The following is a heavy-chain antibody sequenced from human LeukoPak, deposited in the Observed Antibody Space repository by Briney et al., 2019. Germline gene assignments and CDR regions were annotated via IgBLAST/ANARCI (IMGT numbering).Heavy chain of an antibody. V-gene: IGHV3-48*03. D-gene: IGHD5/OR15-5a*01. CDR2: IRNYGGTI. J-gene: IGHJ4*02. Sequence: PGGSLRLSCGISGFTFRSYGMHWVRQAPGKGLEWVSYIRNYGGTISYAHSVEGRFTISRDDGKNSLYLHMKDLRGEDTAVYYCARAARDRLSARLDSWGQGSMVTVSS. CDR3: ARAARDRLSARLDS. CDR1: GFTFRSYG.